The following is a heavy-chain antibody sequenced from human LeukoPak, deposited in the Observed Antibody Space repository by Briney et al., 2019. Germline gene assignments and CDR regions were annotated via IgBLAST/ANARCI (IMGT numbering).Heavy chain of an antibody. CDR2: IYYSGST. J-gene: IGHJ4*02. D-gene: IGHD3-22*01. CDR1: GGSISSYY. V-gene: IGHV4-39*01. Sequence: KPSETLSLTCTVSGGSISSYYWGWIRQPPGKGLEWIGSIYYSGSTYYNPSLKSRVTISVDTSKNQFSLKLSSVTAADTAVYYCARQVVKAYYFDYWGQGTLVTVSS. CDR3: ARQVVKAYYFDY.